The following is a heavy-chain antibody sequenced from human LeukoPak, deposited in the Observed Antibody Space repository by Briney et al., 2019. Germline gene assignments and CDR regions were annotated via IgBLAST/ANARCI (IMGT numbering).Heavy chain of an antibody. J-gene: IGHJ4*02. D-gene: IGHD3-10*01. V-gene: IGHV1-2*04. CDR2: INPNSGGT. CDR1: GYTFTGYY. Sequence: GASGKVSCKASGYTFTGYYMHWVRQAPGHRLGWRGWINPNSGGTNSAQKCQGWVTMTRDTSISTAYMELSRLRSDDTAVYYCARARGVRGVPSYCDYWGQGTLVTVSP. CDR3: ARARGVRGVPSYCDY.